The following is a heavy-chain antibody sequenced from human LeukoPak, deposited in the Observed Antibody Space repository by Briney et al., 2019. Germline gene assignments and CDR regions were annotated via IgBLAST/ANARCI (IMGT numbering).Heavy chain of an antibody. V-gene: IGHV1-69*06. CDR2: IIPIFGTA. CDR1: GYTFTSYG. CDR3: AGIKGYDSSGYYLYYFDY. D-gene: IGHD3-22*01. J-gene: IGHJ4*02. Sequence: ASVKVSCKASGYTFTSYGISWVRQAPGQGLEWMGGIIPIFGTANYAQKFQGRVTITADKSTSTAYMELSSLRSEDTAVYYCAGIKGYDSSGYYLYYFDYWGQGTLVTVSP.